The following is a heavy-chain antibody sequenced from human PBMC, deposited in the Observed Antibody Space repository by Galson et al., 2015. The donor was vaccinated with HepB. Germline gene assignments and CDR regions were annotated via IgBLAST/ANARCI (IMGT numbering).Heavy chain of an antibody. CDR2: IKEDGSEK. CDR1: GFTFSNYL. CDR3: ARIPEPLGLLRAPFDY. V-gene: IGHV3-7*03. D-gene: IGHD3-22*01. J-gene: IGHJ4*02. Sequence: SLRLSCAASGFTFSNYLMTRVRQAPGKGLEWVANIKEDGSEKFYLDSVKGRFTISRDNTKNSLYLQLNRLRADDTATYYCARIPEPLGLLRAPFDYWGQGTLVTVSS.